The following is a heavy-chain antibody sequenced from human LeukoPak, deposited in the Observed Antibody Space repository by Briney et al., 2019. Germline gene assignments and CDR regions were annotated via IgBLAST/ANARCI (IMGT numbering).Heavy chain of an antibody. Sequence: PGGALRLSCAASEFPFSNYGMSWVRQAPGKGLEWVSSISTSGGSTYYADSVKGRFTIPRDNSKDTLYLQMNSLRAEDTAVYYCAKDGQYSSSSPYYFDYWGQGTLVTVSS. CDR1: EFPFSNYG. J-gene: IGHJ4*02. D-gene: IGHD6-6*01. V-gene: IGHV3-23*01. CDR3: AKDGQYSSSSPYYFDY. CDR2: ISTSGGST.